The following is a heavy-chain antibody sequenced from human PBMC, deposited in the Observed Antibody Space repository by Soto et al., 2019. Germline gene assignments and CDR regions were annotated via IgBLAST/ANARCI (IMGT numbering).Heavy chain of an antibody. CDR2: IYSDGNT. CDR3: ARDPVVHRNDDNWFDL. CDR1: GFSVSSNY. J-gene: IGHJ5*02. D-gene: IGHD1-1*01. V-gene: IGHV3-53*01. Sequence: GGSLRLSCAASGFSVSSNYMTWVRQAPGKGLEWVSVIYSDGNTDYADFVKGRFIISSDSSKNTLHLEMNSLRVEDTAVYYCARDPVVHRNDDNWFDLWGQGTLVTVSS.